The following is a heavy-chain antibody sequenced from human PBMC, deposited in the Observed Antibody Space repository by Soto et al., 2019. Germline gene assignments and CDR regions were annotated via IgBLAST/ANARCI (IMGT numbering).Heavy chain of an antibody. CDR2: IYYSGST. Sequence: PSETLSLTCTVSGGSISSYYWSWIRQPPGKGLEWIGYIYYSGSTNYNPSLKSRVTISVDTSKNQFSLKLSSVTAADTAVYYCASCSVGATDAFDIWGQGTMVTVSS. CDR1: GGSISSYY. J-gene: IGHJ3*02. V-gene: IGHV4-59*01. D-gene: IGHD1-26*01. CDR3: ASCSVGATDAFDI.